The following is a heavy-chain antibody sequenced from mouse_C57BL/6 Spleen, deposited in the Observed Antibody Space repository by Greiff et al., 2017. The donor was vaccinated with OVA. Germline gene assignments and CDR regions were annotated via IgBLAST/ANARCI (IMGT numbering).Heavy chain of an antibody. Sequence: VQLQQSGPELVKPGASVKISCKASGYTFTDYYMNWVKQSHGKSLEWIGDINPNNGGTSYNQKFKGKATLTVDKSSSTAYMELRSLTSEDSAVYYCARRGFAYWGKGTLVTVSA. CDR1: GYTFTDYY. CDR3: ARRGFAY. V-gene: IGHV1-26*01. J-gene: IGHJ3*01. CDR2: INPNNGGT.